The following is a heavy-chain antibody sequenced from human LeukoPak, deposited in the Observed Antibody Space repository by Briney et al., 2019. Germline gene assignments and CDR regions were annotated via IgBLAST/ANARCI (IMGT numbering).Heavy chain of an antibody. J-gene: IGHJ4*02. Sequence: GASVKVSCKASGYTFTSYDINWVRQATGQGLEWMGWMNPNSGNTGYAQKFQGRVTMTRNTSISTAYMELSSLRSEDTAVYYCVRGFVARRITMIVVVTTYGYYFDYWGQGTLSPSPQ. V-gene: IGHV1-8*01. D-gene: IGHD3-22*01. CDR3: VRGFVARRITMIVVVTTYGYYFDY. CDR2: MNPNSGNT. CDR1: GYTFTSYD.